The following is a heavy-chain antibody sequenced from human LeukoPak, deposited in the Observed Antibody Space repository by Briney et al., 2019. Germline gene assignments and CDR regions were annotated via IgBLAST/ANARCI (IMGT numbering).Heavy chain of an antibody. J-gene: IGHJ4*02. CDR2: ISGSGGTT. CDR1: GFTFGSYA. CDR3: ARDYYVSGRYNNQLFDY. V-gene: IGHV3-23*01. Sequence: GGSLRLSCAASGFTFGSYAMSWVRQAPGKGLEWVSAISGSGGTTYYPDSMKGRFTISRDNSKNTLFLQMNSLRPEDTAVYYCARDYYVSGRYNNQLFDYWGQGTLVTVSS. D-gene: IGHD3-10*01.